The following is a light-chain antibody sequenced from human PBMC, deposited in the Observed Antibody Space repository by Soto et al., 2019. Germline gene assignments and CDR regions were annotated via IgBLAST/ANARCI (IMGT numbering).Light chain of an antibody. Sequence: QSVLTQPPSASGTPGQRVTISCSGSSSNIGSNTVNWYQQLPGTAPKLLIYSNHHRPSGVPDRFSGSKSGTSASLAISGLQSEDEADYYCAAWYDSLNGPVVFGGGTKLTVL. V-gene: IGLV1-44*01. CDR1: SSNIGSNT. J-gene: IGLJ2*01. CDR2: SNH. CDR3: AAWYDSLNGPVV.